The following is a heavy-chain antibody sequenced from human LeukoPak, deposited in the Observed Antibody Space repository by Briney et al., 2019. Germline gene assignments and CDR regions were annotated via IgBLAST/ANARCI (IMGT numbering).Heavy chain of an antibody. D-gene: IGHD2-15*01. CDR1: GGSFSGYY. J-gene: IGHJ6*02. CDR2: INHSGST. CDR3: AREGGYCSGGSCPSRYYYGMDV. V-gene: IGHV4-34*01. Sequence: NPSETLSLTCAVYGGSFSGYYWSWIRQPPGKGLEWTGEINHSGSTNYNPSLKSRVTISVDTSKNQFSLKLSSVTAADTAVYYCAREGGYCSGGSCPSRYYYGMDVWGQGTTVTVSS.